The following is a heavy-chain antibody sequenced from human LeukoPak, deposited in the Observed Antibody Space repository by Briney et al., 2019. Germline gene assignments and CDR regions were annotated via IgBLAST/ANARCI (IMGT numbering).Heavy chain of an antibody. CDR3: ATDSPTNWNLDY. CDR1: GYTLTELS. Sequence: ASVRVSSKVSGYTLTELSMHWVRQAPGKGLEWMGGFDPEDGETIYAQKSEGRVTMTEDTSTDTAYMELSSLRSEDTAVYYCATDSPTNWNLDYWGEGTLVTVSS. V-gene: IGHV1-24*01. D-gene: IGHD1-1*01. CDR2: FDPEDGET. J-gene: IGHJ4*02.